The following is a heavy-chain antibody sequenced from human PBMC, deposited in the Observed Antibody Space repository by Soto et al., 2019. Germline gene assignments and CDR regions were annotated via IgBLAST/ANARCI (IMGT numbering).Heavy chain of an antibody. V-gene: IGHV3-30-3*01. CDR1: AFTFSSYA. D-gene: IGHD1-1*01. J-gene: IGHJ6*02. Sequence: PXGSLRLSCAAAAFTFSSYAMNWVRQAPGKGLEWVAVMSYDGNNKYYVDSVKGRFTISRDNSKNTLYLQMNSLSPEDTAVYYCARDSWNNYYGMDVWGQGNTVTVSS. CDR3: ARDSWNNYYGMDV. CDR2: MSYDGNNK.